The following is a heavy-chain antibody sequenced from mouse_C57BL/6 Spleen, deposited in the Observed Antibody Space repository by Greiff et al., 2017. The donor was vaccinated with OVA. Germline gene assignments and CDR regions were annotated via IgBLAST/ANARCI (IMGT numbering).Heavy chain of an antibody. D-gene: IGHD1-1*01. V-gene: IGHV1-82*01. CDR1: GYAFSSSW. J-gene: IGHJ2*01. Sequence: QVQLQESGPELVKPGASVKISCKASGYAFSSSWMNWVKQRPGKGLEWIGRIYPGDGDTNYNGKFKGKATLTADKSSSTAYMQLSSLTSEDSAVYFCARCYYGSSYGFDYWGQGTTLTVSS. CDR2: IYPGDGDT. CDR3: ARCYYGSSYGFDY.